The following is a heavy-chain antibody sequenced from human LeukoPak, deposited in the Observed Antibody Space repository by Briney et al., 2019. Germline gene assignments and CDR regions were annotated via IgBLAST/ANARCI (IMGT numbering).Heavy chain of an antibody. CDR3: ATGRSYGDYDFDY. D-gene: IGHD4-17*01. Sequence: ASVKVSCKASGYTFTSYGISWVREAPGPGLKWMGWMSAYNGNTNYAQKLQGRVTMTTDTSTSTAYMELRSLRSDDTAVYYCATGRSYGDYDFDYWGQGTLVTVSS. J-gene: IGHJ4*02. V-gene: IGHV1-18*01. CDR1: GYTFTSYG. CDR2: MSAYNGNT.